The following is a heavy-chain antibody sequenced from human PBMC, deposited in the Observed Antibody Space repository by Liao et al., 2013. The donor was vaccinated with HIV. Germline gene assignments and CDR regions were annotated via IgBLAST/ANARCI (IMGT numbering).Heavy chain of an antibody. V-gene: IGHV4-4*07. CDR2: IYSSGSA. CDR1: GGSIISYY. J-gene: IGHJ5*02. Sequence: QVQLQESGPGLVKPSETLSLTCTVSGGSIISYYWSWIRQPAGKGLEWIGRIYSSGSANYNPSLKSRVTMSVDTSKNQFSPKLSSVTAADTAVYYCARTDQYYDFWNGYENWFDPWGQGTLVTVSS. D-gene: IGHD3-3*01. CDR3: ARTDQYYDFWNGYENWFDP.